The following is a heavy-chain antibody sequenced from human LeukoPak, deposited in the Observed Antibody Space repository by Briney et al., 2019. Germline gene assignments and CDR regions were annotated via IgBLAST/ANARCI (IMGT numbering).Heavy chain of an antibody. J-gene: IGHJ3*02. CDR1: GYSISSGYY. D-gene: IGHD1-26*01. CDR2: IYHSGST. V-gene: IGHV4-38-2*02. CDR3: ARGPPGYSGSYFGAFDI. Sequence: SETLSLTCTVSGYSISSGYYWGWIRQPPGRGLEWIGSIYHSGSTYYNPSLKSRVTISVDTSKNQFSLKLSSVTAADTAVYYCARGPPGYSGSYFGAFDIWGQGTMVTVSS.